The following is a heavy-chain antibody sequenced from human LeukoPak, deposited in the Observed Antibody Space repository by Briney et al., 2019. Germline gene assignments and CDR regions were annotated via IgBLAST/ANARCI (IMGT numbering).Heavy chain of an antibody. V-gene: IGHV3-15*01. CDR3: AADTTRTSDYGFDY. J-gene: IGHJ4*02. CDR1: GFTFNNAW. D-gene: IGHD4-17*01. Sequence: GGSLRLSCAASGFTFNNAWMSWVRQAPGKGLEWVARLKTKADGATTDYAAPVKGRFTISSDNSKNTLYLQMNSLKTEDTAVYYCAADTTRTSDYGFDYWGQGTLVTVSS. CDR2: LKTKADGATT.